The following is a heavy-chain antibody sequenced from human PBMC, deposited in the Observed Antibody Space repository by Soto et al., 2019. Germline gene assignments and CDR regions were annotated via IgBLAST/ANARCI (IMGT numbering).Heavy chain of an antibody. CDR2: MNPNRGNT. Sequence: QVQLVQSGAEVKKPGASVKVSCKASGYTFTSYDINWVRQATGQGLEWMGWMNPNRGNTGYAQKFQGRVTMTRNTSISTAYMELSSLRSEDTAVYYCARGLTIFGVVIISYMDVWGKGTTVTVSS. CDR3: ARGLTIFGVVIISYMDV. CDR1: GYTFTSYD. D-gene: IGHD3-3*01. J-gene: IGHJ6*03. V-gene: IGHV1-8*01.